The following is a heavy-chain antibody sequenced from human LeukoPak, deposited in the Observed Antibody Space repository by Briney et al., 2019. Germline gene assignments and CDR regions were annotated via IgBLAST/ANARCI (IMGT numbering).Heavy chain of an antibody. J-gene: IGHJ5*02. CDR3: ARRFYAVGSAYSSIWS. CDR2: LYYSGST. D-gene: IGHD3-3*01. CDR1: GDSINTGSYH. Sequence: PSETLSLTCSVSGDSINTGSYHGGWSRQPREKAVERIACLYYSGSTHYNPFLKTGSTISMWSEDQFSLRLSCVSAADTAAYYCARRFYAVGSAYSSIWSWGQGGLGTVSS. V-gene: IGHV4-39*07.